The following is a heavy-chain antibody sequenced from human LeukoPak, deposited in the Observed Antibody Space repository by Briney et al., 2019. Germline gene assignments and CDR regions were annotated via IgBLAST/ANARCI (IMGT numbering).Heavy chain of an antibody. CDR3: ARDRRDGYNYDH. D-gene: IGHD5-24*01. V-gene: IGHV3-21*01. CDR2: ISTGSNYI. J-gene: IGHJ4*02. CDR1: GFTFSSYS. Sequence: GGSLRLSCAASGFTFSSYSMNWVRQAPGKGLEWVSSISTGSNYIYYADSVKGRFTISRDNAKNSLYLQMNSLRAEDTAVYYCARDRRDGYNYDHWGQGTLVTVSS.